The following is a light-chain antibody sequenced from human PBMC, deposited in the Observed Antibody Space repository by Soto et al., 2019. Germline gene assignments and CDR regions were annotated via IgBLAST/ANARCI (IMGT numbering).Light chain of an antibody. J-gene: IGKJ2*01. CDR3: QQYNSYSPYT. CDR1: QSISTW. Sequence: DIQMTQSPSTLSASVGDRVTITCRASQSISTWLAWYQQKPGKAPKLLIYKASSLESGDPSRFSGSGSGTEFTLTISSLQPDDFATYYCQQYNSYSPYTFGQGTKLEI. CDR2: KAS. V-gene: IGKV1-5*03.